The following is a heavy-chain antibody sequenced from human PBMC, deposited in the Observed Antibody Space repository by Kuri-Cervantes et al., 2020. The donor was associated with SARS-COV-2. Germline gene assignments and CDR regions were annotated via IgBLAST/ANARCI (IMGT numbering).Heavy chain of an antibody. D-gene: IGHD3-22*01. J-gene: IGHJ4*02. CDR1: GYTLTELS. Sequence: ASVKVSCKVSGYTLTELSMHWVRQAPGKGLEWMGGFDPEDGETIYAQKFQGRVTMTEDTSTDTAYMELSSLRSEDTAVYYCARVIPLYDSSGYYWVIFDYWGQGTLVTVSS. CDR2: FDPEDGET. V-gene: IGHV1-24*01. CDR3: ARVIPLYDSSGYYWVIFDY.